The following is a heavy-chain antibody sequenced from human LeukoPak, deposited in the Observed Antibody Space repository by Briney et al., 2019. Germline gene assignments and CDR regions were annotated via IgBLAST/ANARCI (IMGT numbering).Heavy chain of an antibody. CDR2: LYNTRNT. D-gene: IGHD6-13*01. J-gene: IGHJ6*03. CDR1: GASISSYY. CDR3: ARVGYSSSWAISKYYYMDV. Sequence: SETLSLTCTVSGASISSYYWSWIRQPPGKGLEWIGYLYNTRNTYYNLSLKSRVTISVDTSKNQFSLKVSSVTAADTAVYYCARVGYSSSWAISKYYYMDVWGKGTTVTVSS. V-gene: IGHV4-59*01.